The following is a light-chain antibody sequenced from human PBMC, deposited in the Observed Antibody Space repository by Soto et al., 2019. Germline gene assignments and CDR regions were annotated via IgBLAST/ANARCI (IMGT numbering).Light chain of an antibody. CDR1: QSVSSRF. CDR2: GSS. J-gene: IGKJ2*01. Sequence: EIVLTQSPGTLSLSPGERVTLSCRGSQSVSSRFLAWYQQKPGQAPRLLIYGSSNRATGIPVRFGRSGCGTEFPLTISILEPEDFAVYYCQQYARSRTFGQGTKLEIK. V-gene: IGKV3-20*01. CDR3: QQYARSRT.